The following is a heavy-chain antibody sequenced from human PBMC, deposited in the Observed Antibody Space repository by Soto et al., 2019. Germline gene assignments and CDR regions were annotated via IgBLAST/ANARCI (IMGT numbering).Heavy chain of an antibody. CDR3: ARVAAVGPFDY. D-gene: IGHD6-13*01. J-gene: IGHJ4*02. V-gene: IGHV1-3*01. Sequence: ASVKVSCKASGYTFTSYAMHWVRQAPGQRLEWMGRINAGNGNTKYSQKFQGRVTITRDTSASTAYMELSSLRSEDTAVYYCARVAAVGPFDYWGQGTLVTVSS. CDR2: INAGNGNT. CDR1: GYTFTSYA.